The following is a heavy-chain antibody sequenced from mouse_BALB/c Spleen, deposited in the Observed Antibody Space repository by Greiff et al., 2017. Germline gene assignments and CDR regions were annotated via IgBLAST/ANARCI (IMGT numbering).Heavy chain of an antibody. V-gene: IGHV6-6*02. CDR2: IRLKSNNYAT. J-gene: IGHJ3*01. D-gene: IGHD2-14*01. CDR1: GFTFSNYW. Sequence: EVHLVESGGGLVQPGGSMKLSCVASGFTFSNYWMNWVRQSPEKGLEWVAEIRLKSNNYATHYAESVKGRFTISRDDSKSSVYLQMNNLRAEDTGIYYCTRIYRYDGVPFAYWGQGTLVTVSA. CDR3: TRIYRYDGVPFAY.